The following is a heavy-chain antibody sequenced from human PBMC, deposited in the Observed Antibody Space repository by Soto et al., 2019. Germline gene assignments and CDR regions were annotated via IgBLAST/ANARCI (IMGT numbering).Heavy chain of an antibody. CDR1: GFTFGEFP. J-gene: IGHJ4*02. CDR2: IRSKAYDGTP. V-gene: IGHV3-49*03. Sequence: GGSLRLSCPASGFTFGEFPMGWFRQAAGRGLEWVGFIRSKAYDGTPEYAAAVKGRFTISRDDSKSIAYLQMNSLKTEDTALYYCARDVGYTSGHAIDCWGQGTLVTVSS. D-gene: IGHD6-19*01. CDR3: ARDVGYTSGHAIDC.